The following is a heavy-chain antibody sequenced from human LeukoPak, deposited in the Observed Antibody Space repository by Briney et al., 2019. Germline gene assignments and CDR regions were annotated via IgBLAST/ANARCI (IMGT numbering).Heavy chain of an antibody. D-gene: IGHD1-26*01. Sequence: PGGSLRLSCAASGFTFSSYGMHWVRQAPGKGLEWVSGISWNSGTIGYADSVKGRFTISRDNAKNSLYLQMNSLRDDYMALYYCARGNSGSYSQDWFDPWGQGTLVTVSS. J-gene: IGHJ5*02. CDR2: ISWNSGTI. CDR3: ARGNSGSYSQDWFDP. CDR1: GFTFSSYG. V-gene: IGHV3-9*03.